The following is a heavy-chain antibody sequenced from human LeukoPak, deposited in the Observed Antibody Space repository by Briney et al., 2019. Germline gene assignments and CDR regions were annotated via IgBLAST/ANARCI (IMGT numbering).Heavy chain of an antibody. V-gene: IGHV3-7*01. Sequence: GGSLRVSCTASGFTFSHYWMTWVRQAPGKGLEWVANIKLDGSEGYYVDSLKGRFTISRDNAKNSLYLQMNSLRAEDTAMYYCARDPYDRGGYGAFDLWGQGTMVTVSS. J-gene: IGHJ3*01. CDR1: GFTFSHYW. CDR2: IKLDGSEG. D-gene: IGHD3-22*01. CDR3: ARDPYDRGGYGAFDL.